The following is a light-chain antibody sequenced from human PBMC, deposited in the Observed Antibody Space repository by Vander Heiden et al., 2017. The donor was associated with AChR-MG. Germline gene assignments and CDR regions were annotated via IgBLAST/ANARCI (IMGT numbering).Light chain of an antibody. Sequence: SVLTQPPSASGTPGQPVTISCSGSSTDIGSNFGYWYQQLPGAAPKLIMWRNNQRHSGVPERFSGSKSGTSVSLDISDLRSEDEADYYCASWDGTLRTVVFGGGTKLTVL. CDR1: STDIGSNF. V-gene: IGLV1-47*01. J-gene: IGLJ2*01. CDR3: ASWDGTLRTVV. CDR2: RNN.